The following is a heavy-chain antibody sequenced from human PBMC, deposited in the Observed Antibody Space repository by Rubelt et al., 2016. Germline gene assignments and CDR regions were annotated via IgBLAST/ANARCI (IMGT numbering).Heavy chain of an antibody. CDR3: ARENWDQGNFDD. J-gene: IGHJ4*02. CDR1: GFTFDDYA. V-gene: IGHV3-30*04. CDR2: ISYDGMNK. Sequence: VQLVESGGGLVQPGRSLRLSCAASGFTFDDYAMHWVRQAPGKGLEWVAAISYDGMNKYYADSVKGRFSISRDNSKNRLYLQINNLSAEDTAVCDCARENWDQGNFDDWGQGTLVTVSS. D-gene: IGHD7-27*01.